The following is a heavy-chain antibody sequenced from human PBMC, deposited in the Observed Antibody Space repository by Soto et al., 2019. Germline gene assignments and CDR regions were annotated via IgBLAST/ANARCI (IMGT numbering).Heavy chain of an antibody. CDR3: ARAYDYGSGSWAYHYAFDI. CDR2: IIPMFGTA. D-gene: IGHD3-10*01. J-gene: IGHJ3*02. V-gene: IGHV1-69*13. Sequence: SVKVSCKASGGTFSSNAISWVRQAPGQGLEWMGGIIPMFGTANYAQKFQGRVTITADESTSTVYMELSSLRSEDTAVYYCARAYDYGSGSWAYHYAFDIWGQGTMVTVSS. CDR1: GGTFSSNA.